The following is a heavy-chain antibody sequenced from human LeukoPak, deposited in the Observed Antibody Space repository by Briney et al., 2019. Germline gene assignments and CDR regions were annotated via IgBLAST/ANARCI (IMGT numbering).Heavy chain of an antibody. Sequence: PSETLSLTCTVSGGPISSGFYYWRWIRQPAGKGLEWIGRIYTSGSTNYNPSLKSRVTISVDTSKNQFSLKLSSVTAADTAVYYCARGSWWYAFDIWGQGTMVTVSS. CDR2: IYTSGST. J-gene: IGHJ3*02. CDR1: GGPISSGFYY. V-gene: IGHV4-61*02. D-gene: IGHD2-15*01. CDR3: ARGSWWYAFDI.